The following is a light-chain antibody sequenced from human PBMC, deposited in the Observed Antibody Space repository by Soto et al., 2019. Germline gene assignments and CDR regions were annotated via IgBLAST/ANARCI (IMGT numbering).Light chain of an antibody. J-gene: IGLJ3*02. CDR1: SGISVGTYR. Sequence: QLVLTQPSSLSASPGASASLTCTLRSGISVGTYRISWYQQKPGSPPQYLLTYRPDSHSQPGSGVPSRFSGSKDASANAGLLVISGLQSEDEADYYCMIWYNSAWVFGGGTKLTVL. CDR2: YRPDSHS. V-gene: IGLV5-45*03. CDR3: MIWYNSAWV.